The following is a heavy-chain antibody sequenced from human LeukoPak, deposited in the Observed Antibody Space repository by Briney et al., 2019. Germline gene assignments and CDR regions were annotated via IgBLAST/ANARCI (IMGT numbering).Heavy chain of an antibody. V-gene: IGHV3-23*01. Sequence: PGGSLRLSCAASGFSVSSSYMSWVRQAPGKGLEWVSTISGSGGSTYYADSVKGRFTISRDNSKSTLYLQINSLRAEDTAVYYCAKSGYNRFDYWGQGTLVTVSS. D-gene: IGHD5-24*01. J-gene: IGHJ4*02. CDR2: ISGSGGST. CDR1: GFSVSSSY. CDR3: AKSGYNRFDY.